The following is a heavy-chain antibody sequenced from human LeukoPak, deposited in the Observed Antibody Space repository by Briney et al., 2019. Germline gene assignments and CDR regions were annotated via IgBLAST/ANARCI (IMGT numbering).Heavy chain of an antibody. CDR1: GFTFNNYG. CDR3: AKFATRGGLVLSGYFDF. CDR2: TSYDGSDK. D-gene: IGHD5-12*01. V-gene: IGHV3-30*18. Sequence: PGGSLRLSCAASGFTFNNYGMLWVRQAPGKGLEWVAVTSYDGSDKHHADPVKGRFTIARDNSKNTLYLQMNSLRTEDTAVYYGAKFATRGGLVLSGYFDFWGRGTLVTVSS. J-gene: IGHJ2*01.